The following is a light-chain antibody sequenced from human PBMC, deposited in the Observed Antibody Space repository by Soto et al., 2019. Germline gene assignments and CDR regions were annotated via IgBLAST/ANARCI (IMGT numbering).Light chain of an antibody. CDR1: QSVGSN. J-gene: IGKJ2*01. CDR2: GAS. Sequence: EIVMTQSPVTLSVSPGERATLSCRASQSVGSNLAWYQQKPGQAPRLLINGASTRATGIPARFSGSGSGTEFTLTISSLQSEDFAVYYCQQYNNWPPYTFGQGTKLEIK. CDR3: QQYNNWPPYT. V-gene: IGKV3-15*01.